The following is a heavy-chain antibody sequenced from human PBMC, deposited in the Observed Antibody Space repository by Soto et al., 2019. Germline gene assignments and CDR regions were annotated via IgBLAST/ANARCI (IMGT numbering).Heavy chain of an antibody. J-gene: IGHJ5*02. D-gene: IGHD6-19*01. CDR2: ISGSGGST. CDR1: GFTFSSYA. Sequence: GSLRLSCAASGFTFSSYAMSWVRQAPGKGLEWVSAISGSGGSTYYADSVKGRFTISRDNSKNTLYLQMNSLRAEDTAVYYCAKDGGAVAGYLSWFDPWGQGTLVTVSS. CDR3: AKDGGAVAGYLSWFDP. V-gene: IGHV3-23*01.